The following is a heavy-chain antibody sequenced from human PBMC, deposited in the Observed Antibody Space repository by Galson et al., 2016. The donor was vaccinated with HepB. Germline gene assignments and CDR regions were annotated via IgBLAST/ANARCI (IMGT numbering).Heavy chain of an antibody. V-gene: IGHV4-39*01. CDR1: GGSISSITHLWDY. J-gene: IGHJ4*02. D-gene: IGHD3-22*01. CDR2: INYRSNT. Sequence: LSLTCTVSGGSISSITHLWDYWDWIRQPPGTGLEWIATINYRSNTVYNPSVKSRVTISVDTSKNQFSQWVTSVDAADTGVYYCARRRHDGTGHHYLDYWGQGILVTVS. CDR3: ARRRHDGTGHHYLDY.